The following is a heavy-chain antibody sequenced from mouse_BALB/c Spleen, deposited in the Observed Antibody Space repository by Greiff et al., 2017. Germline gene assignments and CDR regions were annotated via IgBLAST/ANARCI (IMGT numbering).Heavy chain of an antibody. CDR3: ARSHYGNFYYAMDY. J-gene: IGHJ4*01. Sequence: EVKLMESGAELVKPGASVKLSCTASGFNIKDTYMHWVKQRPEQGLEWIGRIDPANGNTKYDPKFQGKATITADTSSNTAYLQLSSLTSEDTAVYYCARSHYGNFYYAMDYWGQGTSVTVSS. V-gene: IGHV14-3*02. D-gene: IGHD2-1*01. CDR1: GFNIKDTY. CDR2: IDPANGNT.